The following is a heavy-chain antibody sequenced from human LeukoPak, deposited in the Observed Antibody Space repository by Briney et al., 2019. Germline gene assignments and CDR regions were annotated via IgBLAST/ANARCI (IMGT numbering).Heavy chain of an antibody. CDR1: GFTFSNYW. CDR2: INSDGSTT. V-gene: IGHV3-74*01. J-gene: IGHJ4*02. D-gene: IGHD6-13*01. CDR3: ASQQLGYYFDY. Sequence: PGGSLRLSCVASGFTFSNYWMHWVRQAPGKGLVWVSRINSDGSTTSYADSVKGRFTISRDNAKNTLYLQMNGLRAEDTAVYYCASQQLGYYFDYWGQGTLVTVSS.